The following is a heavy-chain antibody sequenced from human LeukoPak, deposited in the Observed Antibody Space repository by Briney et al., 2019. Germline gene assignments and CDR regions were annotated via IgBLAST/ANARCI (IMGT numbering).Heavy chain of an antibody. CDR2: IYYSGST. CDR1: GGSISSYY. V-gene: IGHV4-59*01. J-gene: IGHJ4*02. CDR3: ARSLGYYYDSSGPPFDY. D-gene: IGHD3-22*01. Sequence: KPSETLSLTCTVSGGSISSYYWSRIRQPPGKGLEWIGYIYYSGSTNYNPSLKSRVTISVDTSKDQFSLKLTSVTAADTAVYYCARSLGYYYDSSGPPFDYWGQGTLVTVSS.